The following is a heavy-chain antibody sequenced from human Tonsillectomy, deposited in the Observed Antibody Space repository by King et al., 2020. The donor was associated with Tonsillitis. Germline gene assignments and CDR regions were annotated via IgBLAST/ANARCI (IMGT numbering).Heavy chain of an antibody. J-gene: IGHJ5*02. Sequence: VQLQESGPGLVKPSQTLSLTCTVSGGSVTTVGYYWSWIRQHPGKGLEWIGYIFQSGHTYYNPSLRSRASMSLDTSNNQFSLNVSSVTAADTAVYYCVTSWGGIWRGFDPWGQGILVTVAS. V-gene: IGHV4-31*03. CDR1: GGSVTTVGYY. CDR3: VTSWGGIWRGFDP. D-gene: IGHD3-16*01. CDR2: IFQSGHT.